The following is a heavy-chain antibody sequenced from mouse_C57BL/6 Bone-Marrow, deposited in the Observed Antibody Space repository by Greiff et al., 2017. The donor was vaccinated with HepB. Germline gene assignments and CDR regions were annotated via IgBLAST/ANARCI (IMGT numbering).Heavy chain of an antibody. CDR1: GYTFPSYW. V-gene: IGHV1-52*01. CDR2: IDPSDSET. CDR3: ARDYYGSSYDYAMDY. D-gene: IGHD1-1*01. Sequence: QLQQPGAELVRPGSSVKLSCKASGYTFPSYWMHWVKQRPIQGLEWIGNIDPSDSETHYNQKFKDKATLTVAKSSSTAYMQLSSLTSEDSAVYYCARDYYGSSYDYAMDYWGQGTSVTVSS. J-gene: IGHJ4*01.